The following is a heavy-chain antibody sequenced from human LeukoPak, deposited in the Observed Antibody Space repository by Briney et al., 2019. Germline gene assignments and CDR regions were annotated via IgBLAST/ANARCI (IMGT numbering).Heavy chain of an antibody. V-gene: IGHV1-2*04. Sequence: ASVKVSCKASGYTFTGYYMHWVRQAPGQGLEWMGWINPNSGGTNYAQKFQGWVTMTRDTSISTAYMELSRLRSDDTAVYYCARGPAVAGTEIDYWGQGTLVTVSS. D-gene: IGHD6-19*01. CDR2: INPNSGGT. CDR1: GYTFTGYY. J-gene: IGHJ4*02. CDR3: ARGPAVAGTEIDY.